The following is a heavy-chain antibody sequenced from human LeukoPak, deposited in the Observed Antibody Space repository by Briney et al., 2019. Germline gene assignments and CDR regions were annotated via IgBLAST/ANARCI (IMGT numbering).Heavy chain of an antibody. CDR2: INHSGRT. V-gene: IGHV4-34*01. J-gene: IGHJ6*03. CDR3: ARGYYYMDV. CDR1: GGSFSYYF. Sequence: SETLSLNCAVCGGSFSYYFWGWIRQPPGKGLEWIGEINHSGRTYYNPSLKSRVTISVDTPKNQFSLKLSSVTAADTAVYYCARGYYYMDVWGKGTTVTVSS.